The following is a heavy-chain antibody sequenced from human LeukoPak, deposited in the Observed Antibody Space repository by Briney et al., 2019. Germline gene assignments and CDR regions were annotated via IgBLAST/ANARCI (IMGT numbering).Heavy chain of an antibody. CDR3: ARYYYGSGSYYYFDS. Sequence: SETLSLTCTVSGGSISSSNYYWGWIRQPPGKGLEWIGNIYYSGSTYYNPSLKSRVTMSVDTSKNQFSLKLSSVTAADTAVYYCARYYYGSGSYYYFDSWGQGTLVTVSS. CDR2: IYYSGST. CDR1: GGSISSSNYY. V-gene: IGHV4-39*01. J-gene: IGHJ4*02. D-gene: IGHD3-10*01.